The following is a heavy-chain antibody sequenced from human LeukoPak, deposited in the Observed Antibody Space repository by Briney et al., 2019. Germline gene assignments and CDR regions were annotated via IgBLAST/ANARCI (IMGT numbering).Heavy chain of an antibody. D-gene: IGHD4/OR15-4a*01. J-gene: IGHJ4*02. V-gene: IGHV1-2*02. Sequence: ASLKVSCKTSGFTFSDHYMHWLRQAPGQGLEWMGWIKPDSVATSYAQKFQGRFTMSRDMSISTVYMELTSLTSDDTAMYWGASDHDYGPDDWGQGTQVTVSA. CDR3: ASDHDYGPDD. CDR1: GFTFSDHY. CDR2: IKPDSVAT.